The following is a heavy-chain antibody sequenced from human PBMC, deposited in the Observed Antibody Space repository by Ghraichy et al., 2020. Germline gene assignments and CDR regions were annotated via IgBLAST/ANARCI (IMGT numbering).Heavy chain of an antibody. CDR1: GGSFSGYY. CDR2: INHSGST. D-gene: IGHD6-19*01. Sequence: SETLSLTCAVYGGSFSGYYWSWIRQPPGKGLEWIGEINHSGSTNYNPSLKSRVTISVDTSKNQFSLKLSSVTAADTAVYYCARKVAVAAFRYYYGMDVWGQGTTVTVSS. CDR3: ARKVAVAAFRYYYGMDV. J-gene: IGHJ6*02. V-gene: IGHV4-34*01.